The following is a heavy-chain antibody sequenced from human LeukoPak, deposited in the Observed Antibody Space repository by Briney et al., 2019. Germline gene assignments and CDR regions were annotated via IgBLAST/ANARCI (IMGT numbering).Heavy chain of an antibody. CDR1: GFTFSSYW. CDR2: INQDGSVK. V-gene: IGHV3-7*01. D-gene: IGHD3-10*01. CDR3: ARDLPDGTRGLFDY. Sequence: GGSLRLSCVGSGFTFSSYWMSWVRQAPGKGLEWVANINQDGSVKNYVDSVKGRFTISRDNAKNSLYLQMNSLRAEDTAVYYCARDLPDGTRGLFDYWGQETLVTVSS. J-gene: IGHJ4*02.